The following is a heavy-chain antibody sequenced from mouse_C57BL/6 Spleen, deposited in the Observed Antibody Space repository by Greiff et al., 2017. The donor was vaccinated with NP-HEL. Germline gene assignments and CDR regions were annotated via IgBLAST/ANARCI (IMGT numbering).Heavy chain of an antibody. CDR3: ARDGTGTRFAY. CDR2: IHPNSGST. CDR1: GYTFTSYW. V-gene: IGHV1-64*01. D-gene: IGHD4-1*01. Sequence: QVQLQQSGAELVKPGASVKLSCKASGYTFTSYWMHWVKQRPGQGLEWIGMIHPNSGSTNYNEKFKSKATLTVDKSSSTAYMQLSSLTSEDSAVYYCARDGTGTRFAYWGQGTLVTVSA. J-gene: IGHJ3*01.